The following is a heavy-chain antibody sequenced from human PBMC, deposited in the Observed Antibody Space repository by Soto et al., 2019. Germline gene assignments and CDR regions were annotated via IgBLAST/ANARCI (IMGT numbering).Heavy chain of an antibody. CDR3: AKDSTLDTPKPLLPWFDP. CDR1: GFTFSSYA. CDR2: ISGSGGST. V-gene: IGHV3-23*01. Sequence: GGSLRLSCAASGFTFSSYAMSWVRQAPGKGLEWVSAISGSGGSTYYADSVKGRFTISRDNSKNTLYLQMNSLRAEDTAVYYSAKDSTLDTPKPLLPWFDPWGQGTLVTVSS. D-gene: IGHD5-18*01. J-gene: IGHJ5*02.